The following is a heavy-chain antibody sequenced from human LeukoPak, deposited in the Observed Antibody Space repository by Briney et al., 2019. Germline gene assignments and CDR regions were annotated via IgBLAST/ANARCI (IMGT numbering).Heavy chain of an antibody. CDR2: INHSGST. D-gene: IGHD5-24*01. CDR1: GGSFSGYY. Sequence: SSETLSLTCAVYGGSFSGYYWSWIRQPPGKGLEWIGEINHSGSTNYNPSLKSRVTISVDKSKNQFSLKLSSVTAADTAVYYCARGVEMATISDWGQGTLVTVSS. J-gene: IGHJ4*02. CDR3: ARGVEMATISD. V-gene: IGHV4-34*01.